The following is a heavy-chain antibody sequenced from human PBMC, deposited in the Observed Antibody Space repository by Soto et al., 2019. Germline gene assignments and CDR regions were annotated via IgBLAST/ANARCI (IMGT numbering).Heavy chain of an antibody. V-gene: IGHV3-74*01. CDR2: INDDGIST. D-gene: IGHD6-13*01. CDR1: GFTFRMYW. CDR3: TRGPRPTSAGTGDF. J-gene: IGHJ4*02. Sequence: PGGSLRLSCAASGFTFRMYWMHWVRQVPGKGPEWVSRINDDGISTNYADSVKGRFTTSRDNAKNTLYLQMNALRVEDTGVYYGTRGPRPTSAGTGDFWGQGTLVTVSS.